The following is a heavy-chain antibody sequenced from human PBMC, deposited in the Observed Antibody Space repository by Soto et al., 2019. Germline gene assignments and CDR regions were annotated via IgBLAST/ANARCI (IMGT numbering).Heavy chain of an antibody. J-gene: IGHJ5*02. CDR2: IYYSGST. CDR3: ARRRDIVVVPAATNWFDP. V-gene: IGHV4-39*01. CDR1: GGSISSGSYY. Sequence: PSETLSLTCTVSGGSISSGSYYWGWIRQPPGKGLEWIGSIYYSGSTYYNPSLKSRVTISVDTSKNQFSLKLSSVTAADTAVYYCARRRDIVVVPAATNWFDPWGQGTLVTVSS. D-gene: IGHD2-2*01.